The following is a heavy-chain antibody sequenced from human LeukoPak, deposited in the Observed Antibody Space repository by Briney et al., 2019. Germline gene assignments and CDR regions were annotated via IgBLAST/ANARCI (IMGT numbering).Heavy chain of an antibody. CDR1: GFIVSSSY. CDR2: IYSSGST. D-gene: IGHD6-19*01. J-gene: IGHJ1*01. V-gene: IGHV3-53*01. CDR3: ARRTGAAPGEFFLH. Sequence: GGSLRLSCAGSGFIVSSSYTSRVRQAPGKGLEWVSAIYSSGSTDYADSVRGRFTIARDTSKNMVYLQMNSLTAEDTAIYYCARRTGAAPGEFFLHWGQGTLVTVSS.